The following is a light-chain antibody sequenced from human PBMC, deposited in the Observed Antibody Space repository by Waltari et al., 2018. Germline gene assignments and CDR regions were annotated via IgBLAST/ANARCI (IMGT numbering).Light chain of an antibody. Sequence: DIQMTQSPSSLSASVGDRVTITCRASQSISSYLNWYQQKPGKAPKLLIYAASSLQSGVPSRFSGSGSGTDFTLTISSLQPEDFATYYCQQSYSTPYTFGQGTKLG. CDR3: QQSYSTPYT. CDR2: AAS. V-gene: IGKV1-39*01. CDR1: QSISSY. J-gene: IGKJ2*01.